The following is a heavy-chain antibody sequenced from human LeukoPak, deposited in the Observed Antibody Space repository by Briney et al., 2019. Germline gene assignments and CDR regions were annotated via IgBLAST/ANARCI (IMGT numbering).Heavy chain of an antibody. Sequence: SETLSLTCTVSGYSISSGYYWGWIRQPPGKGLEWIGSIYHSEGASYNPSLKSRVTISVDTSKNQFSLKLSSVTAADTAVYYCARGYGDYDPDAFDIWGQGTMVTVSS. CDR1: GYSISSGYY. V-gene: IGHV4-38-2*02. J-gene: IGHJ3*02. D-gene: IGHD4-17*01. CDR2: IYHSEGA. CDR3: ARGYGDYDPDAFDI.